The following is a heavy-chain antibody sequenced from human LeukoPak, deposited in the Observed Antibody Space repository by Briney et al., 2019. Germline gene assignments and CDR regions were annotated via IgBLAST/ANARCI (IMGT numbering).Heavy chain of an antibody. V-gene: IGHV3-30*04. Sequence: PGGSLRLSCAASGFTFRSYAMHWVRQAPGKGLAWVAVISSDGGNIYYADSVKGRFTISRDNSKNTLFLQMSSLRPEDTAVYYCARVLGQPPPHWGQGTLVTVSS. D-gene: IGHD6-13*01. J-gene: IGHJ4*02. CDR1: GFTFRSYA. CDR2: ISSDGGNI. CDR3: ARVLGQPPPH.